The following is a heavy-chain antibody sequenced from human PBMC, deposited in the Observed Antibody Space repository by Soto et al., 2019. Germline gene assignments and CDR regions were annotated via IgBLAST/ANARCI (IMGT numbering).Heavy chain of an antibody. J-gene: IGHJ4*02. CDR3: AHRLCDNSCYYDSSGTFDY. V-gene: IGHV2-5*02. CDR1: GFSLTTTGVG. Sequence: SGPTLVNPTQTLTLTCTFSGFSLTTTGVGVGWIRQPPGKALECLGIIYWDDDKRYRPSMKSRLTITKDTAKNQVVLTMTNMDPVDTGTYYCAHRLCDNSCYYDSSGTFDYWGQGTLVTVSS. CDR2: IYWDDDK. D-gene: IGHD3-22*01.